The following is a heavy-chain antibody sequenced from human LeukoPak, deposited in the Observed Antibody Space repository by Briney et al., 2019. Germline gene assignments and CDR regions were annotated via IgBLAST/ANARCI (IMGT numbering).Heavy chain of an antibody. V-gene: IGHV4-31*03. Sequence: SETLSLTCTVSGGSISSGGYYWSWTRQHPGKGLEWIGYIYYSGSTYYNPSLKSRVTISVDTSKNQFSLKLSSVTAADTAVYYCARSINWNYVWFDPWGQGTLVTVSS. CDR3: ARSINWNYVWFDP. J-gene: IGHJ5*02. D-gene: IGHD1-7*01. CDR1: GGSISSGGYY. CDR2: IYYSGST.